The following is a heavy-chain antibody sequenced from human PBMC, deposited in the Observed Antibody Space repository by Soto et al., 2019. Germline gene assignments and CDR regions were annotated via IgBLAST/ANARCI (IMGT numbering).Heavy chain of an antibody. Sequence: TLSLTCTVSGGSISSGGYYWSWIRQHPGKGLEWIGYIYYSGSTYYNPSLKSRVTISVDTSKNQFSLKLSSVTAADTAVYYCARGESITMVRGVIIRGGMDVWGQGTTVTVSS. CDR3: ARGESITMVRGVIIRGGMDV. CDR1: GGSISSGGYY. D-gene: IGHD3-10*01. CDR2: IYYSGST. V-gene: IGHV4-31*03. J-gene: IGHJ6*02.